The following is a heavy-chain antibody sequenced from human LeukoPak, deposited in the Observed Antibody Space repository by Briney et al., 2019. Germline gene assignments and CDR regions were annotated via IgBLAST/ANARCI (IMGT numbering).Heavy chain of an antibody. V-gene: IGHV4-59*12. CDR1: GGSISSYY. CDR3: ARGRMRVAFDI. CDR2: IYRSGST. Sequence: SETLSLTCTVSGGSISSYYWSWIRQPPGKGLEWIGYIYRSGSTYYNPSLKSRVTISVDRSKNQFSLKLSSVTAADTAVYYCARGRMRVAFDIWGQGTMVTVSS. J-gene: IGHJ3*02.